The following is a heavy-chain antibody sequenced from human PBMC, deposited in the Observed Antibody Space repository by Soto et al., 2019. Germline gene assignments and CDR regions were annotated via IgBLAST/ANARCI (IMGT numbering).Heavy chain of an antibody. Sequence: SVKVSCKASGGTFSSYAISWVRQAPGQGLEWMGGIIPIFGTANYAQKFQGRVTITADESTSTAYMELSSLRSEDTAVYYCARGFYDSSGYYSRDYFDYWGQGTLVTVS. CDR1: GGTFSSYA. V-gene: IGHV1-69*13. D-gene: IGHD3-22*01. CDR2: IIPIFGTA. J-gene: IGHJ4*02. CDR3: ARGFYDSSGYYSRDYFDY.